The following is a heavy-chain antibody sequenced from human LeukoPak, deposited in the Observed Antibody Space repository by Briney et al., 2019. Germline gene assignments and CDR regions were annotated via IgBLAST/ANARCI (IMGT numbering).Heavy chain of an antibody. CDR2: ISSSGSTI. CDR3: ARVHLPLIWSGYYGDDY. D-gene: IGHD3-3*01. J-gene: IGHJ4*02. CDR1: GFTFSDYY. V-gene: IGHV3-11*04. Sequence: PGGSLRLSCAASGFTFSDYYMSWIRQAPGKGLEWVSYISSSGSTIYYADSVKGRFTISRDNAKNSLYLQMNSLRAEDTAVYYCARVHLPLIWSGYYGDDYWGQGTLVTVSS.